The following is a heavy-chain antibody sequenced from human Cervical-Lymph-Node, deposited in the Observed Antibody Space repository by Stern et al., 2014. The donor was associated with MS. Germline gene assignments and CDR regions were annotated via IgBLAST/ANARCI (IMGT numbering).Heavy chain of an antibody. CDR1: GYSFSNYW. V-gene: IGHV5-51*03. J-gene: IGHJ4*02. D-gene: IGHD5-18*01. CDR3: ATAPPRGYTYGNFDY. CDR2: IYPGDSDT. Sequence: EVQLVQSGTEVKKPGESLKISCKGSGYSFSNYWIGWVRQMPGKGLEWIRIIYPGDSDTRYSPSFQGQVTISADKSINTAYLQWSSLKASDTAIYYCATAPPRGYTYGNFDYWGQGTLVTVSS.